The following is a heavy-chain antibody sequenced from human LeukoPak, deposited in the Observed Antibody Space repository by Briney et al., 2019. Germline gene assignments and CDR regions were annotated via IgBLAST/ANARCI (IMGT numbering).Heavy chain of an antibody. Sequence: GGSLRLSCAASGFTFSSYGMHWVRQAPGKGLEWVAVIWYDGSNKYYADSVKGRFTISRDNSKNTLYLQMNSLRAEDTAVYYCAKAQGIAVAGTVRNYYGMDVWGQGTTVTVSS. CDR1: GFTFSSYG. CDR3: AKAQGIAVAGTVRNYYGMDV. CDR2: IWYDGSNK. D-gene: IGHD6-19*01. J-gene: IGHJ6*02. V-gene: IGHV3-33*06.